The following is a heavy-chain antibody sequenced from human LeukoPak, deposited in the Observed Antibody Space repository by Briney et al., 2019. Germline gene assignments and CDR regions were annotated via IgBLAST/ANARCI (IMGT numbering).Heavy chain of an antibody. J-gene: IGHJ3*02. CDR2: IYTSGST. CDR3: ARLIWFGSAFDI. CDR1: GGSISRYY. Sequence: SETLSLTCTVSGGSISRYYWSWLRQPAGKGLEWIGRIYTSGSTNYNPSLKSRVTISVDTSKNQFSLKLSSVTAADTAVYYCARLIWFGSAFDIRGQGTMVTVSS. D-gene: IGHD3-10*01. V-gene: IGHV4-4*07.